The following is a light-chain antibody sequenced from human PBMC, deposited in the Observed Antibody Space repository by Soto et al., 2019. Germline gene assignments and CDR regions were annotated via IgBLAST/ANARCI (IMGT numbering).Light chain of an antibody. CDR1: SRAVGGYNY. CDR3: SSYTSSSTLMV. V-gene: IGLV2-14*01. J-gene: IGLJ2*01. CDR2: DVS. Sequence: QSALTLPASVSGSPGQSLTISCTGTSRAVGGYNYVSWYQQHPGKAPKLMIYDVSNRPSGVSNRFSGSKSGNTASLTISGLQAEDEADYYCSSYTSSSTLMVFGGGTKLTVL.